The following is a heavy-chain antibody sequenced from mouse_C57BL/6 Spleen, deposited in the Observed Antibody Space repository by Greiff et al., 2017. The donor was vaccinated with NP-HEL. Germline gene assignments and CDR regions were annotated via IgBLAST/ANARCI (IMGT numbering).Heavy chain of an antibody. CDR3: ARKDVYAMDY. Sequence: QVQLKESGAELMKPGASVKLSCKATGYTFTGYWIEWVKQRPGHGLEWIGEILPGSGSTNYNEKFKGKATLTADKSSSTAYMELRSLTSEDSAVYFCARKDVYAMDYWGQGTSVTVSS. J-gene: IGHJ4*01. V-gene: IGHV1-9*01. CDR1: GYTFTGYW. CDR2: ILPGSGST.